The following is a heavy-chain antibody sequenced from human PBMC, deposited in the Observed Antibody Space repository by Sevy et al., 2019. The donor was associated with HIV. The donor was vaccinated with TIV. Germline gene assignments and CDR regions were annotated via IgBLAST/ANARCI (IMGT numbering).Heavy chain of an antibody. CDR2: IYYNGRT. J-gene: IGHJ6*02. Sequence: SETLSLTCTVSGDSISGYYWSWIRQSPGKGLQWIGYIYYNGRTNYDPSLKSRVIISTDTSKNQISLKLSSVTAADTAIYYCARAAANYYYAMDVWGQGTTVTVSS. V-gene: IGHV4-59*01. CDR1: GDSISGYY. CDR3: ARAAANYYYAMDV.